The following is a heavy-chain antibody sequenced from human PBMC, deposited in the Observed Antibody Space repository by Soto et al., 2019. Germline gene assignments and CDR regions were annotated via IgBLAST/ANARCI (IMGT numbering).Heavy chain of an antibody. CDR2: IKEDGNEK. V-gene: IGHV3-7*01. D-gene: IGHD1-1*01. CDR1: GFNFSDYW. Sequence: GGSLRLSCEVSGFNFSDYWMSWVRQAPGKGLEWVANIKEDGNEKDYVDSVKGRFTIFRDNAKNSVYLQMNSLRAEDTAVYYCFQVWFGHWGQGNLVTVSS. CDR3: FQVWFGH. J-gene: IGHJ5*02.